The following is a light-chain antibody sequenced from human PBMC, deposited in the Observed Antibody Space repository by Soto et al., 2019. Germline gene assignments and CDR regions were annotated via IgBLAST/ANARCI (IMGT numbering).Light chain of an antibody. J-gene: IGLJ1*01. V-gene: IGLV2-14*01. CDR1: SVDIGSYNR. CDR2: EVT. Sequence: QSVLTQPASVSGSPGQSITISCTGTSVDIGSYNRVSWYQQHPGKAPKPIIYEVTDRPSGVSNRFSGSKSGNTASLTISGLQAEDEAEYSCSSYTNINTRACVFGTGTKVTVL. CDR3: SSYTNINTRACV.